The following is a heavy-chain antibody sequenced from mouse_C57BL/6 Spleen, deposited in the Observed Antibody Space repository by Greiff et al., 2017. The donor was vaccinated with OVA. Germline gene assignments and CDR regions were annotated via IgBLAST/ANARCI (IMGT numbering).Heavy chain of an antibody. D-gene: IGHD1-1*01. V-gene: IGHV1-55*01. J-gene: IGHJ2*01. CDR1: GYTFTSYW. CDR2: IYPGSGST. Sequence: QVQLKQPGAELVKPGASVKMSCKASGYTFTSYWITWVKQRPGQGLEWIGDIYPGSGSTNYNEKFKSKATLTVDTSSSTAYMQLSSLTSEDSAVYYCAREEDYYGSSYGSFDYWGQGTTLTVSS. CDR3: AREEDYYGSSYGSFDY.